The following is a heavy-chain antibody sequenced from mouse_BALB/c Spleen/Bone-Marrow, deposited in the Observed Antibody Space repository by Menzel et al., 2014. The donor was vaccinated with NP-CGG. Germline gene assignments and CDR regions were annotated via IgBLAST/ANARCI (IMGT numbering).Heavy chain of an antibody. V-gene: IGHV1S56*01. Sequence: VQLQQSGAELVKPGASVKLSCKASGYTFTTYDINWVRQRPEQGLGWIGWIFPGDGRTKYNEKFKGKATLTTDKSSSTAYMQLSRLTSEDSAVYFCARDGDDGYYGGDAMDYWGQGISVTVSS. CDR3: ARDGDDGYYGGDAMDY. CDR2: IFPGDGRT. J-gene: IGHJ4*01. D-gene: IGHD2-3*01. CDR1: GYTFTTYD.